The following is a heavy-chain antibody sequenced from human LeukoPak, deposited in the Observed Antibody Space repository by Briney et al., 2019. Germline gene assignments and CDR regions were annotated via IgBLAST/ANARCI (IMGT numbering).Heavy chain of an antibody. J-gene: IGHJ3*02. Sequence: GGSLRLSYAASGFTFSSYAMHWVRQAPGKGLEWVAVISYDGSNKYYADSVKGRFTISRDNSKNTLYLQMNSLRAEDTAVYYCARDAYSSSRLSLVSLDIWAQGTMLTVSS. V-gene: IGHV3-30-3*01. D-gene: IGHD6-13*01. CDR2: ISYDGSNK. CDR1: GFTFSSYA. CDR3: ARDAYSSSRLSLVSLDI.